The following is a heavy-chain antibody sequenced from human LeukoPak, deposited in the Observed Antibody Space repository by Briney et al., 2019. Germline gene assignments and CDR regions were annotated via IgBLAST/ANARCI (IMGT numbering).Heavy chain of an antibody. Sequence: SETLSLTCAVYGGSFSGYYWSWIRQPPGKGLEWIGEINHSGSTNYNPSLKSRVTISVDTSKNQFSLKLSSVTAADTAVYYCARDALTYSSSIGLEADYYYMDVWGKGTTVTVSS. CDR2: INHSGST. CDR1: GGSFSGYY. V-gene: IGHV4-34*01. D-gene: IGHD6-6*01. CDR3: ARDALTYSSSIGLEADYYYMDV. J-gene: IGHJ6*03.